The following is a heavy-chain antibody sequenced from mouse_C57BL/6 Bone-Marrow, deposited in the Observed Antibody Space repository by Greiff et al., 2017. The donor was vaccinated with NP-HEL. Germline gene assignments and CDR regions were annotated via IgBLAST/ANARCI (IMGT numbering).Heavy chain of an antibody. J-gene: IGHJ3*01. CDR2: IDPEDGET. V-gene: IGHV14-2*01. D-gene: IGHD1-1*01. CDR1: GFTIKDYY. CDR3: ARPLYDYGSSPAWFAY. Sequence: VQLKQSGAELVKPGASVKLSCTASGFTIKDYYMHWVKQRPEQGLEWIGRIDPEDGETNYAPQFQGKATITADTSSNTAYLQLSSLTSEDTAVYYGARPLYDYGSSPAWFAYWGQGTLVTVS.